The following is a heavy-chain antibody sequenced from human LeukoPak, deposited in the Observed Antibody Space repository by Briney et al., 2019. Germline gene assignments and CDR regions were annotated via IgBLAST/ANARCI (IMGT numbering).Heavy chain of an antibody. Sequence: GGSLRLSCAASGFTFSSYWMHWVRQAPGKGLVWVSRISSDGSSTSYADSVKGRFTISRDNAKNTLYLQMNSLRAEDTAVYYCAREYTGYDAYWGQGTLVTVSS. V-gene: IGHV3-74*01. J-gene: IGHJ4*02. D-gene: IGHD5-12*01. CDR3: AREYTGYDAY. CDR2: ISSDGSST. CDR1: GFTFSSYW.